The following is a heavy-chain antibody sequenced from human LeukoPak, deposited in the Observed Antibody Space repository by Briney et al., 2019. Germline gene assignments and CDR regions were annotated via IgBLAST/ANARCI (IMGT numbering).Heavy chain of an antibody. D-gene: IGHD3-22*01. CDR1: GGSFSGYY. CDR3: ARDPNSSGYVTRAFDI. J-gene: IGHJ3*02. CDR2: INHSGST. V-gene: IGHV4-34*01. Sequence: SETLSLTCAVYGGSFSGYYWSWIRQPPGKGLEWIGEINHSGSTNYNPSLKSRVTISVDTSKNQFSLKLSSVTAADTAVYYCARDPNSSGYVTRAFDIWGQGTMVTVSS.